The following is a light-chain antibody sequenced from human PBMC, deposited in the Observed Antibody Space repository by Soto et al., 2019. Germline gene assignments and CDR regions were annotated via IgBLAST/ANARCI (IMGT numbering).Light chain of an antibody. Sequence: EIVLTQSPGTLSLSPGERATLSCRASQSVSSSYLAWYQQKPGQAPRVLIYGASSRATGIPDRCSGSGSGTAFTLTISRLEPEDFAVYYCQQYGSSPQTFGQGTKVDIK. CDR1: QSVSSSY. J-gene: IGKJ1*01. CDR2: GAS. V-gene: IGKV3-20*01. CDR3: QQYGSSPQT.